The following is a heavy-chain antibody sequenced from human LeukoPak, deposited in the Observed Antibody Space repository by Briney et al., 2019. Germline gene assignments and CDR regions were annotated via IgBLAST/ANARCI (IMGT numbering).Heavy chain of an antibody. Sequence: GRSLRLSCAASGFTFSSYGMHWVRQAPGKGLEWVSAISGSGGSTYYADSVKGRFTISRDNSKNTLYLQMNSLRAEDTAVYYCAKEYYYDSSGYWSEAFDIWGQGTMVTVSS. CDR2: ISGSGGST. V-gene: IGHV3-23*01. D-gene: IGHD3-22*01. J-gene: IGHJ3*02. CDR1: GFTFSSYG. CDR3: AKEYYYDSSGYWSEAFDI.